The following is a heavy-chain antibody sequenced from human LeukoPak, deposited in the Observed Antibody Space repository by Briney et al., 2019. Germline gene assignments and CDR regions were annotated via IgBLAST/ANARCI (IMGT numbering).Heavy chain of an antibody. CDR2: IYYSGST. J-gene: IGHJ4*02. CDR3: ASRRMDYYYDSSGYSIPNYYFDY. CDR1: GFTFSSYAMH. V-gene: IGHV4-30-4*01. D-gene: IGHD3-22*01. Sequence: LRLSCAASGFTFSSYAMHWVRQPPGKGLEWIGYIYYSGSTYYNPSLKSRVTISVDTSKNQFSLKLSSVTAADTAVYYCASRRMDYYYDSSGYSIPNYYFDYWGQGTLVTVSS.